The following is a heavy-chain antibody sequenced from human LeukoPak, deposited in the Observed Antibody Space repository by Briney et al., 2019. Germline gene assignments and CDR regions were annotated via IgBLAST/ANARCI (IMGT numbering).Heavy chain of an antibody. CDR2: IYYSGST. V-gene: IGHV4-59*01. CDR1: GGSISSYY. D-gene: IGHD3-16*01. CDR3: ATFGGVIQGVDY. Sequence: SETLSLTCTVSGGSISSYYWSWIRQPPGKGLEWIGYIYYSGSTNYNPSLKSRVTISVDTSKNQFSLKLSSVAAADTAVYYCATFGGVIQGVDYWGQGTLVTVSS. J-gene: IGHJ4*02.